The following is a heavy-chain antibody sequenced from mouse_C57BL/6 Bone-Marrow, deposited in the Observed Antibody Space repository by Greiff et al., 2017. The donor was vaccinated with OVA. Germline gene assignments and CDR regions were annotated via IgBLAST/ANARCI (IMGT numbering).Heavy chain of an antibody. Sequence: EVKVVESGGGLVQPKGSLKLSCAASGFSFNTYAMNWVRQAPGKGLEWVARIRSKSNNYATYYADSVKDRFTISRDDSESMLYLQMNNLKTEDTAMYYCVGHGVSWCAVWGKGTLVTVSA. V-gene: IGHV10-1*01. J-gene: IGHJ3*01. CDR2: IRSKSNNYAT. CDR1: GFSFNTYA. CDR3: VGHGVSWCAV.